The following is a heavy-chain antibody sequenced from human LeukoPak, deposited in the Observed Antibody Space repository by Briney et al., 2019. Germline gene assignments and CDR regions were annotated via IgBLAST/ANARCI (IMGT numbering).Heavy chain of an antibody. Sequence: GGSLRLSCAASGFTVSSNYMSWVRQAPGKGLEWVSVIYSGGSTYYADSVKGRFTISRDNSKNTLYLQMNSLRAEDTAVYYCARAVGAASHFDYWGQGTLVTVSS. CDR1: GFTVSSNY. V-gene: IGHV3-53*01. CDR2: IYSGGST. D-gene: IGHD2-15*01. CDR3: ARAVGAASHFDY. J-gene: IGHJ4*02.